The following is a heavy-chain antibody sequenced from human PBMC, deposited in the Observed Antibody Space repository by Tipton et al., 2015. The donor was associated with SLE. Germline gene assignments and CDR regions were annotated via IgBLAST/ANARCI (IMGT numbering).Heavy chain of an antibody. D-gene: IGHD2-8*02. J-gene: IGHJ3*01. CDR3: AREARRTWCAFDV. CDR1: GGSFSGYY. CDR2: INHSGIT. Sequence: LRLSYAVYGGSFSGYYWSWIRQSPGKGLEWIGEINHSGITTYNTSLKSRVTISVDTSKNQFSLKVMSVTAADTAVYYCAREARRTWCAFDVWGHGTLVAVSS. V-gene: IGHV4-34*01.